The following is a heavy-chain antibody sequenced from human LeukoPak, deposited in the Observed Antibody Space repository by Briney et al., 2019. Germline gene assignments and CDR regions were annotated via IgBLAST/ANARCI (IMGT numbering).Heavy chain of an antibody. V-gene: IGHV1-2*02. CDR2: INPNSGGT. D-gene: IGHD6-13*01. J-gene: IGHJ4*02. Sequence: GASVKVSCKTSGYTFTGYYMHWVRQAPGQGLEWMGWINPNSGGTNYAQKFQGRVTMTRDTSISTAYVELSRLRSDDTAVYYCARVRRIAAADAYFDYWGQGTLVTVSS. CDR1: GYTFTGYY. CDR3: ARVRRIAAADAYFDY.